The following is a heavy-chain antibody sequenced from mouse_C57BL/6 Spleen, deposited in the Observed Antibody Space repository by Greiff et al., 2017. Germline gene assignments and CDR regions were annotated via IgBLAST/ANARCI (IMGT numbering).Heavy chain of an antibody. Sequence: VQLQQSGAELVMPGASVKLSCKASGYTFTSYWMHWVKQRPGQGLEWIGEIDPSDSYTNYNQKFKGKSTLTVDKSSSTTYMQLSSLTSEDSAVYYCARAEDSSGYVAMEGWGQGATVIVAS. J-gene: IGHJ4*01. D-gene: IGHD3-2*02. V-gene: IGHV1-69*01. CDR2: IDPSDSYT. CDR3: ARAEDSSGYVAMEG. CDR1: GYTFTSYW.